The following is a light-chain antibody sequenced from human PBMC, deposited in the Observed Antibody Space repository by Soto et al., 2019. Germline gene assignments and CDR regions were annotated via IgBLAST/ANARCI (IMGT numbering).Light chain of an antibody. Sequence: DIQMTQSPSTLSASVGDRVTITCRASQSITPWLAWYQQKPGKVPKLLIYQASSLESGVPLRFSGSASGTEFTLTINSLQPDDFATYYCQHYNSYSPWTFGPGTKVDIK. CDR3: QHYNSYSPWT. CDR1: QSITPW. CDR2: QAS. V-gene: IGKV1-5*03. J-gene: IGKJ1*01.